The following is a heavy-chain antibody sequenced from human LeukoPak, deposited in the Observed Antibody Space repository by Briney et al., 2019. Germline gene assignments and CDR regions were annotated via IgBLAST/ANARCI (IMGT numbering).Heavy chain of an antibody. CDR2: IYYSGST. J-gene: IGHJ3*02. CDR1: GGSISSYY. D-gene: IGHD3-22*01. V-gene: IGHV4-59*08. CDR3: ARHSVYYDSSGYYYTRDAFDI. Sequence: SETLSLTCTVSGGSISSYYWSWIRQPPGKGLEWIGYIYYSGSTNYNPSLKSRVTISVDTSKNQFSLKLSSVTAADMAVYYCARHSVYYDSSGYYYTRDAFDIWGQGTMVTVSS.